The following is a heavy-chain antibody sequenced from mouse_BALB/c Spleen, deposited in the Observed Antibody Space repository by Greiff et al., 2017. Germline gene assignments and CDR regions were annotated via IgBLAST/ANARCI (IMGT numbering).Heavy chain of an antibody. D-gene: IGHD2-14*01. CDR3: ARHRDDTLYYAMDY. CDR2: ISSGGGST. J-gene: IGHJ4*01. Sequence: EVHLVESGGGLVKPGGSLKLSCAASGFAFSSYDMSWVRQTPEKRLEWVAYISSGGGSTYYPDTVKGRFTISRDNAKNTLYLQMSSLKSEDTAMYYCARHRDDTLYYAMDYWGQGTSVTVSS. CDR1: GFAFSSYD. V-gene: IGHV5-12-1*01.